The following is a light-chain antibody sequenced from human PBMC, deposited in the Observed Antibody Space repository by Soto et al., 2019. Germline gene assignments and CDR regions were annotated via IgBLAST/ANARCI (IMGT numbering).Light chain of an antibody. CDR2: GAS. Sequence: EIVITHSPYPLSVSPGDRATLSCRASQNIGNKVGWYQQKPGQAPRLLIYGASSRATGIPDRFSGSGSGTDFTLTISRLAPEDFAVYYCQQYGRSLITFGQGTRLEIK. V-gene: IGKV3-20*01. CDR3: QQYGRSLIT. J-gene: IGKJ5*01. CDR1: QNIGNK.